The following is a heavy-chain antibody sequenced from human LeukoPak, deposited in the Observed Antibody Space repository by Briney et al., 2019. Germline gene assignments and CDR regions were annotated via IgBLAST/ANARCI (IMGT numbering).Heavy chain of an antibody. CDR1: GGSISSGGYY. D-gene: IGHD3-9*01. Sequence: SETLSLTCTVSGGSISSGGYYWSWIRQPPGKGLEWIGYIYHSGSTYYNPSLKSRVTISVDRSKNQFSLKLSSVTAADTAVYYCARGYDNFAYWGQGTLVTVSS. V-gene: IGHV4-30-2*01. CDR2: IYHSGST. CDR3: ARGYDNFAY. J-gene: IGHJ4*02.